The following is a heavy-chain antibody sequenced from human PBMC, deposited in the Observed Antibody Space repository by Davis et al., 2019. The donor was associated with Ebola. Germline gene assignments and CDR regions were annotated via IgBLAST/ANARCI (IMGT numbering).Heavy chain of an antibody. J-gene: IGHJ3*02. V-gene: IGHV4-34*01. CDR2: INHSGST. CDR1: GGSFSGYY. CDR3: AGGHDAFDI. Sequence: SETLSLTCAVYGGSFSGYYWSWIRQPPGKGLEWIGEINHSGSTNYNLSLKSRVTISVDTSKNQFSLKLSSVTAADTAVYYCAGGHDAFDIWGQGTMVTVSS.